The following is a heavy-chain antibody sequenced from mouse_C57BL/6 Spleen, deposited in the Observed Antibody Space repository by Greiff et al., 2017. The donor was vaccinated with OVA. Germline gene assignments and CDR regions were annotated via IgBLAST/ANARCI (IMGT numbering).Heavy chain of an antibody. V-gene: IGHV1-53*01. CDR2: INPSNGGT. CDR1: GYTFTSYW. D-gene: IGHD1-1*01. Sequence: QVQLQQPGTGLVKPGASVKLSCKASGYTFTSYWMHWVKQRPGQGLQWIGHINPSNGGTNYNEKFKSKATLTVDKSSSTAYMQRSRMTAEDSAVYYCGRDDYYGRGYWGQGTTLTVSS. J-gene: IGHJ2*01. CDR3: GRDDYYGRGY.